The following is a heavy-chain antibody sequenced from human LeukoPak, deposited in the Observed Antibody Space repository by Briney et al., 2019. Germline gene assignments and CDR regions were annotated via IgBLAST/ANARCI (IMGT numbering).Heavy chain of an antibody. V-gene: IGHV1-69*13. J-gene: IGHJ4*02. D-gene: IGHD6-19*01. CDR1: GGTFSSYA. CDR3: ARVSSGWYYFDY. Sequence: SVKVSCKAPGGTFSSYAISWVRRAPGQGLEWMGGIIPIFGTANYAQKFQGRVTITADESTSTAYMELSSLRSEDTAVYYCARVSSGWYYFDYWGQGTLVTVSS. CDR2: IIPIFGTA.